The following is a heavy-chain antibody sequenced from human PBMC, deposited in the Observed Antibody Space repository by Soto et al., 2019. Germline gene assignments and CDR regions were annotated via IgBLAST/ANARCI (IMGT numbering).Heavy chain of an antibody. V-gene: IGHV3-48*01. Sequence: GGSLRLSCAASGFTFSSYSMNWVRQAPGKGLEWVSYISSSSSTIYYADSVKGRFTISRDNAKNSLYLQMNSLRAEDTAVYYCARLTTVTTKYLGYYYYMDVWGKGTTVTVSS. CDR1: GFTFSSYS. CDR3: ARLTTVTTKYLGYYYYMDV. D-gene: IGHD4-17*01. J-gene: IGHJ6*03. CDR2: ISSSSSTI.